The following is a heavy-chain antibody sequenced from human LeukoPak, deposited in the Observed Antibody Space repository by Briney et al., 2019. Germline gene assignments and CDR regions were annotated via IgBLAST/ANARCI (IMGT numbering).Heavy chain of an antibody. J-gene: IGHJ4*02. D-gene: IGHD2-8*01. Sequence: TGGSLRLSCAASGFTFSNFGMHWVRQAPGKGLEWVASIQFDGSSKYFADSVKGRFTVSRDNSKNTLYLQMNSLRGEDTAVYYCAKGLVFRENRYFDYWGQGTLVTVSS. V-gene: IGHV3-30*02. CDR2: IQFDGSSK. CDR3: AKGLVFRENRYFDY. CDR1: GFTFSNFG.